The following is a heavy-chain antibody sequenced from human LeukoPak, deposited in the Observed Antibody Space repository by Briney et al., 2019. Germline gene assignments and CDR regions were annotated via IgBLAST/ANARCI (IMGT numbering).Heavy chain of an antibody. D-gene: IGHD3-22*01. CDR2: ITPIFGTA. Sequence: SVKVSCKASGGTFSRFTISWVRQAPGQGFEWMGGITPIFGTANFAQKFQGRVSITADESTSTAFMELSSLRSEDTAVYYCAREWGLESSGYYYACWGQGTLVTVSS. CDR1: GGTFSRFT. V-gene: IGHV1-69*01. CDR3: AREWGLESSGYYYAC. J-gene: IGHJ4*02.